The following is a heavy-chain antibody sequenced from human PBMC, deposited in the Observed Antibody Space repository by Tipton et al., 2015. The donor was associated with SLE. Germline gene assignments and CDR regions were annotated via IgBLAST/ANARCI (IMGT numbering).Heavy chain of an antibody. Sequence: TLSLTCAVYGGSFSGYYWSWIRQPPGKGLEWIGEINHSGSTNYNPSLKSRVTISVDTPKNQFSLKLSSVTAADTAVYYCARAPFRTVAGAFDIWGQGTMVTVSS. CDR3: ARAPFRTVAGAFDI. J-gene: IGHJ3*02. CDR1: GGSFSGYY. V-gene: IGHV4-34*01. CDR2: INHSGST. D-gene: IGHD4-23*01.